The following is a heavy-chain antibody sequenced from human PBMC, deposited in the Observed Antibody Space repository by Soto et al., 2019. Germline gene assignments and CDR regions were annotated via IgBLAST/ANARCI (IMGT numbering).Heavy chain of an antibody. D-gene: IGHD3-22*01. V-gene: IGHV1-18*01. CDR1: GYTFTSYA. CDR3: ARDPRGGYYDSSGYYVDY. CDR2: ISAHNGNT. Sequence: VASVKVSCKASGYTFTSYAISWVRQAPGQGLEWMGWISAHNGNTNYAQNLQGRVTMTTDSSTSTAYMELRSLRSDDTAVYYCARDPRGGYYDSSGYYVDYCGQRTLVTVSS. J-gene: IGHJ4*02.